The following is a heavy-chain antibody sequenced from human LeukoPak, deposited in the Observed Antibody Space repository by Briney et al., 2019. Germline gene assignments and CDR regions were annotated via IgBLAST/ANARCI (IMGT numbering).Heavy chain of an antibody. V-gene: IGHV5-51*01. CDR2: IYPGDSDT. CDR3: ARRGIVFGNDDAFDI. D-gene: IGHD1-1*01. CDR1: GYSFSTYW. J-gene: IGHJ3*02. Sequence: RSGESLKISCKGSGYSFSTYWIGWVRQMPGKGLEWMGIIYPGDSDTRYSPSFQGQVTISADKSISTAYLQWSSLKASDTAMYYCARRGIVFGNDDAFDIWGQGTMVTVSP.